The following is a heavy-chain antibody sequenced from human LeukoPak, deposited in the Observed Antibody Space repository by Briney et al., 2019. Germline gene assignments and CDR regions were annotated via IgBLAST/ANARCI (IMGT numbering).Heavy chain of an antibody. CDR3: ARAFTGMVPYYYYYMDV. D-gene: IGHD3-10*01. Sequence: PGGSLRLSCAASGFTFSSYWMSWVRQAPGKGLEWVANIKQDGSEKYYVDSVKGRFTISRDNAKNSLYLQMNSLRAEDTAVYYCARAFTGMVPYYYYYMDVWGKGTTVTVS. V-gene: IGHV3-7*01. CDR2: IKQDGSEK. J-gene: IGHJ6*03. CDR1: GFTFSSYW.